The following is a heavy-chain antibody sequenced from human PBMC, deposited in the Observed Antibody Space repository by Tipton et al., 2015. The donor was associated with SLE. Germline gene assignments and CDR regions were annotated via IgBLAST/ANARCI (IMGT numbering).Heavy chain of an antibody. CDR1: GYSISSGYY. CDR3: ARETPKLGAFDI. V-gene: IGHV4-38-2*02. CDR2: IYHSGST. D-gene: IGHD1-26*01. Sequence: TLSLTCTVSGYSISSGYYWGWIRQPPGKGLEWIGSIYHSGSTYYNPPLKSRFTISVDTSKNQFSLKLSSVTAADTAVYYCARETPKLGAFDIWGQGTMVTVSS. J-gene: IGHJ3*02.